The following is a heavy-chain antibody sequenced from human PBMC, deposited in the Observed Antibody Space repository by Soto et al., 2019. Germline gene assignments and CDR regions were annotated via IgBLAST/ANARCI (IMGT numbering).Heavy chain of an antibody. D-gene: IGHD3-3*01. V-gene: IGHV3-33*01. CDR3: ARDPGYDPYYYYGMDV. Sequence: QVQLVESGGGVVQPGRSLRLPCAASGFTFSSYGMHWVRQAPGKGLEWVAVIWYDGSNKYYADSVKGRFTISRDNSKNTLYLQMNSLRAEDTAVYYCARDPGYDPYYYYGMDVWGQGTTVTVSS. CDR2: IWYDGSNK. J-gene: IGHJ6*02. CDR1: GFTFSSYG.